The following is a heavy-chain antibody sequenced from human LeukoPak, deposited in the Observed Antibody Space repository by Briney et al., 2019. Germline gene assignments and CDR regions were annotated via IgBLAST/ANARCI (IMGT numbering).Heavy chain of an antibody. V-gene: IGHV3-33*01. J-gene: IGHJ4*02. Sequence: GGSLRLSCAASGFTFSSYGMHWVRQAPGKGLEWVAVIWYDGSNKYYADSVKGRFTISRDNSKNTLYLQMNCLRAEDTAVYYCARDIAGDYYGSGSYLDFDYWGQGTLVTVSS. CDR3: ARDIAGDYYGSGSYLDFDY. CDR2: IWYDGSNK. D-gene: IGHD3-10*01. CDR1: GFTFSSYG.